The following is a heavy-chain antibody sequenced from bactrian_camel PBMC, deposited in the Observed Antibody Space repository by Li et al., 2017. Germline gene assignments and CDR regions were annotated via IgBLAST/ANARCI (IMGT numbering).Heavy chain of an antibody. V-gene: IGHV3S54*01. D-gene: IGHD2*01. J-gene: IGHJ4*01. CDR1: GYIESIYS. CDR2: IDPNNGKT. Sequence: VQLVESGGGSVQAGGSLRLSCVYSGYIESIYSMGWFRQAPGKESEGVATIDPNNGKTYADSVNGRFTISKDNAKNTLYLQMNDLKSEDTAMYYCAAGRTACYTGPLRSTMPHDYWGQGTQVTVS. CDR3: AAGRTACYTGPLRSTMPHDY.